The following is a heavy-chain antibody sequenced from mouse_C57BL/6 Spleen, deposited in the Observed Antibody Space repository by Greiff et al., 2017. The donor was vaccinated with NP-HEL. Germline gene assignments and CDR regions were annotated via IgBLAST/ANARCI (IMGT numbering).Heavy chain of an antibody. J-gene: IGHJ4*01. CDR3: ARSGITTLYAMDY. Sequence: EVMLVESGGGLVKPGGSLKLSCAASGFTFSDYGMHWVRQAPEKGLEWVAYISSGSSTIYYADTVKGRFTISRDNAKNTLFLQMTSLRSEDTAMYYCARSGITTLYAMDYWGQGTSVTVSS. CDR1: GFTFSDYG. D-gene: IGHD1-1*01. V-gene: IGHV5-17*01. CDR2: ISSGSSTI.